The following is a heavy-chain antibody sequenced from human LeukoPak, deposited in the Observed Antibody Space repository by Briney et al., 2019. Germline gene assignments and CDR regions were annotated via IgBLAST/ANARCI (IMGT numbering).Heavy chain of an antibody. J-gene: IGHJ5*02. Sequence: GGSLRLSCAASGFTFSSYGMHWVRQAPGKGLEWVAIIWYDGSNKYYADSVKGRFTISRDNSKNTLYLQMNSLRAEDTAVYYCARTLRLWGGSYVIGPIWFDPWGQGTLVTVSS. D-gene: IGHD1-26*01. CDR3: ARTLRLWGGSYVIGPIWFDP. CDR2: IWYDGSNK. CDR1: GFTFSSYG. V-gene: IGHV3-33*01.